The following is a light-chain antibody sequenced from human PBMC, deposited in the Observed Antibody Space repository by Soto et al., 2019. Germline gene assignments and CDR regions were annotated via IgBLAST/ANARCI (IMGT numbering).Light chain of an antibody. Sequence: DIQLTQSPSFLSASVGDRVTITCRASQVINSYLAWYQQKPGKAPNLLIYAASTLQSGVPSRFSGSGSGTEFTLTISSLQPEDFEAYYCQQLNSYPFTFGQGTKLEIK. CDR2: AAS. CDR3: QQLNSYPFT. CDR1: QVINSY. J-gene: IGKJ2*01. V-gene: IGKV1-9*01.